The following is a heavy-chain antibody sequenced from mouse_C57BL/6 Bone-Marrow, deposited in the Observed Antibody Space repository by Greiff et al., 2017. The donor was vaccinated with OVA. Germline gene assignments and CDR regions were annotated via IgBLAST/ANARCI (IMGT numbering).Heavy chain of an antibody. D-gene: IGHD2-2*01. CDR1: GFSLTSYA. CDR2: IWTGGGT. CDR3: ARGGYYGYPYAMDY. Sequence: VQVVESGPGLVAPSQSLSITCTVSGFSLTSYAISWVRQPPGKGLEWLGVIWTGGGTNYNSALNSRLSISKDNSKTQVFLKMNSLQTDDTARYYCARGGYYGYPYAMDYWGQGTSVTVSS. V-gene: IGHV2-9-1*01. J-gene: IGHJ4*01.